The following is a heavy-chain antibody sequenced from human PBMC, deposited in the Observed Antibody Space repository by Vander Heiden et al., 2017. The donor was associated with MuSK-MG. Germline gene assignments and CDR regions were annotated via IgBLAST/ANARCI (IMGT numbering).Heavy chain of an antibody. J-gene: IGHJ4*02. CDR1: GFTFSTYR. CDR2: IKEEGREK. CDR3: ARKGGASD. Sequence: EVQLVESGGDLVQPGGSLRLSWAASGFTFSTYRMTWVRQAPGKGMEWVAKIKEEGREKDDVDSVKGRVTIVLDNAKNSIFMNMKSVRVEGRGGYYGARKGGASDWGQGPLGNVAS. V-gene: IGHV3-7*01.